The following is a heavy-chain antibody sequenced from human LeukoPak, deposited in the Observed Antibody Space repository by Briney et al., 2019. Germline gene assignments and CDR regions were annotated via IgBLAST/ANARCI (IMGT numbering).Heavy chain of an antibody. CDR1: GCTFTSSA. Sequence: SVKVSCKASGCTFTSSAMQWVRQARGQRLEWIGWIVVGSGNTNYAQKFQERVTITRDMSTSTAYMELSSLRSEDTAVYYCAAEGSTSWNDAFDIWGKGTMVTVSS. J-gene: IGHJ3*02. D-gene: IGHD2-2*01. CDR3: AAEGSTSWNDAFDI. CDR2: IVVGSGNT. V-gene: IGHV1-58*02.